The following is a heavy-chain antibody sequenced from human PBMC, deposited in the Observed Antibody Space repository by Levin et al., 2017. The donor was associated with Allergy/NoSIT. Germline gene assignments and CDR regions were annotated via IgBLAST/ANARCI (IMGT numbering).Heavy chain of an antibody. J-gene: IGHJ4*02. Sequence: GESLKISCAASGFTFSRYYMHWVRQAPGKGLVWVSYIISDGSDTNYADSVKGRFTISRDNAKNTLSLQMDSLRAEDTAVYYCARGGGSSTSCLDYWGQGTLVTVSS. D-gene: IGHD2-2*01. CDR1: GFTFSRYY. CDR2: IISDGSDT. CDR3: ARGGGSSTSCLDY. V-gene: IGHV3-74*01.